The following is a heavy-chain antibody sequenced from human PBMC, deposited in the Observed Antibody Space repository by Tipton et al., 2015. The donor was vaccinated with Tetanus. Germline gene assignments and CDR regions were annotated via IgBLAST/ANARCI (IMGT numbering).Heavy chain of an antibody. V-gene: IGHV4-39*01. CDR3: ARLKVARLYFFDY. J-gene: IGHJ4*02. D-gene: IGHD6-6*01. CDR2: IYYSGNT. CDR1: GGSISSSSYY. Sequence: TLSLTCTVSGGSISSSSYYWAWIRQPPGKGLEWIGTIYYSGNTYYNPSLKTRVTISVDTSKNQFSLNLSSVTAADTSVYYCARLKVARLYFFDYWGQGTLVTVSS.